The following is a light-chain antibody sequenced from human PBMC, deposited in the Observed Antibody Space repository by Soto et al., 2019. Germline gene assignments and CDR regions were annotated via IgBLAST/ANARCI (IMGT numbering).Light chain of an antibody. Sequence: QSALTQPPSASGTPGQSVIFSCSGSNSNIGINPVTWYQQLPGTAPKLVIYDNNQRPSGVPYRFSGSKSGTSASLAISGLQSGDEADYYCAAWDDSLDAAVFGGGTQLTVL. J-gene: IGLJ7*01. CDR1: NSNIGINP. CDR2: DNN. V-gene: IGLV1-44*01. CDR3: AAWDDSLDAAV.